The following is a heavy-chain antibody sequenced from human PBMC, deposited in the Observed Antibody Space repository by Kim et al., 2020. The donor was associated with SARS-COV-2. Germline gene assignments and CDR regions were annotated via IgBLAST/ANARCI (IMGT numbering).Heavy chain of an antibody. CDR2: ISAYNGNT. Sequence: ASVKVSCKASGYTFTSYGISWVRQAPGQGLEWMGWISAYNGNTNYAQKLQGRVTMTTDTSTSTAYMELRSLRSDDTAVYYCARDVLWFGELLQYYYGMDVWGQGTTVTVSS. CDR1: GYTFTSYG. J-gene: IGHJ6*02. D-gene: IGHD3-10*01. V-gene: IGHV1-18*04. CDR3: ARDVLWFGELLQYYYGMDV.